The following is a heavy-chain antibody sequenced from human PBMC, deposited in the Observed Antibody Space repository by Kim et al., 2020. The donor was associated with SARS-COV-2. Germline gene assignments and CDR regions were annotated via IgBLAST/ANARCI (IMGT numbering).Heavy chain of an antibody. Sequence: SETLSLTCAVYGGSFSGYYWSWIRQPPGKGLEWIGEINHSGSTNYNPSLKSRVTISVDTSKNQFSLKLSYVTAADTAVYYCARGRYSSSWYGNKYYFDYWGQGTLVTVSS. CDR2: INHSGST. J-gene: IGHJ4*02. D-gene: IGHD6-13*01. CDR1: GGSFSGYY. V-gene: IGHV4-34*01. CDR3: ARGRYSSSWYGNKYYFDY.